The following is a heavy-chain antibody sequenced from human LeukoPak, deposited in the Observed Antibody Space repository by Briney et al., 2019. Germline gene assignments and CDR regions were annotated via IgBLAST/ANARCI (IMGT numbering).Heavy chain of an antibody. V-gene: IGHV1-69*04. CDR1: GGTFSSYA. D-gene: IGHD6-19*01. J-gene: IGHJ5*02. CDR2: IIPILGIA. CDR3: ASVLSGIAVAGSFDP. Sequence: SVKVSCKASGGTFSSYAISWVRQAPGQGLEWMGRIIPILGIANYTQKFQGRVTITADKSTSTAYMELSSLRSEDTAVYYCASVLSGIAVAGSFDPWGQGTLVTVSS.